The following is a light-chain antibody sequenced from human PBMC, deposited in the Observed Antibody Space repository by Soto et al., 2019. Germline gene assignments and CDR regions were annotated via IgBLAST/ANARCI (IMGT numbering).Light chain of an antibody. CDR1: SSNIGAGYD. CDR3: QSYDSSLSGYVV. Sequence: QLVLTQPPSVSGAPGQRVTISCTGSSSNIGAGYDVHWYQQLPGTAPKLLIYANSDRPSGVPDRFSGSKSGTSASLAITGLQAEDEADYYCQSYDSSLSGYVVFGGGTKVTVL. J-gene: IGLJ2*01. CDR2: ANS. V-gene: IGLV1-40*01.